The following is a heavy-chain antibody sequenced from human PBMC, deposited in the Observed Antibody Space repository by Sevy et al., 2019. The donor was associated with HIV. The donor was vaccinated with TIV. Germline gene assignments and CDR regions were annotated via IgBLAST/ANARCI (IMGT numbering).Heavy chain of an antibody. CDR1: GFTFSSYA. D-gene: IGHD2-2*01. J-gene: IGHJ5*02. Sequence: GGSLRLSCAASGFTFSSYAMHWVRQAPGKGLEWVAVISYDGSNKYYADSVKGRFTISRDNSKNTLYLQMNSLRAEDTAVYYCARDNLGYCISTSCPARFDPWGQGTLVTVSS. CDR3: ARDNLGYCISTSCPARFDP. V-gene: IGHV3-30-3*01. CDR2: ISYDGSNK.